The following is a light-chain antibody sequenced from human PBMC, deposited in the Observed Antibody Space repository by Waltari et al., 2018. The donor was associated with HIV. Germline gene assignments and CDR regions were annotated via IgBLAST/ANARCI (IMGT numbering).Light chain of an antibody. CDR1: ETVSNSF. J-gene: IGKJ5*01. Sequence: EVVLTQSPGTLSLSPGERATLSCRATETVSNSFLAWYQQKPGQAPRLLLFGASTLESGVPSRFSGSGSGTDYTLIINNLQPEDFGTYYCQQYYSVPLTFGQGTRL. CDR3: QQYYSVPLT. V-gene: IGKV3D-7*01. CDR2: GAS.